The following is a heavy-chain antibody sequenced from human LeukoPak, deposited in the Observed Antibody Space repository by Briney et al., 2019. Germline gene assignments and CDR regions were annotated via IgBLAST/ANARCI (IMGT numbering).Heavy chain of an antibody. CDR1: GGSISSSSYY. J-gene: IGHJ4*02. Sequence: SETLSLTCTVSGGSISSSSYYWGWIRQPPGTGLEWIGSIYYSGSTYYNPSLKSRVTISVDTSKNQFSLKLSSVTAADTAVYYCARHLPAAILSIFDYWGQGTLVTVSS. V-gene: IGHV4-39*01. CDR2: IYYSGST. CDR3: ARHLPAAILSIFDY. D-gene: IGHD2-2*01.